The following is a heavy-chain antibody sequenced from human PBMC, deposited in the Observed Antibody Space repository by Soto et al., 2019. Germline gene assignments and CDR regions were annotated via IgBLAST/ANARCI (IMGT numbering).Heavy chain of an antibody. Sequence: EVQLLESGGGLVQPGGSRRLSCTASGFSLSSYAMSWVRQAPGKGLEWVSVISGSGGSTYYADSVKGRFTISRDNSKNTLSLQMNSLRAEDTAVYYCAKPREGGWFSAEYFQHWGQGTLVTVSS. D-gene: IGHD6-19*01. CDR3: AKPREGGWFSAEYFQH. CDR1: GFSLSSYA. J-gene: IGHJ1*01. V-gene: IGHV3-23*01. CDR2: ISGSGGST.